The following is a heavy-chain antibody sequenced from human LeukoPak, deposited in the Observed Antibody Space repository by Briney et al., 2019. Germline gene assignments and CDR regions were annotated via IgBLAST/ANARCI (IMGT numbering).Heavy chain of an antibody. CDR1: GFSFSSYA. V-gene: IGHV3-74*01. Sequence: PGGSLRLSCAASGFSFSSYAIHWVRQAPGKGLVWVSRIKSDGSRTDYADSVKGRFTISRDNAKNTLYLQMNSLRAEDTAVYYCARELPFDYWGQGTLVTVSS. CDR3: ARELPFDY. D-gene: IGHD2-15*01. J-gene: IGHJ4*02. CDR2: IKSDGSRT.